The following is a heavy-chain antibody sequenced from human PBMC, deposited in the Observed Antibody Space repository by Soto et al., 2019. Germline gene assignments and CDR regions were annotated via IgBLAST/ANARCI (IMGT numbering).Heavy chain of an antibody. CDR2: IYYSGST. J-gene: IGHJ4*02. Sequence: QLQLQESGPGLVKPSETLSLTCTVSGGSISSSSYYWGWIRQPPGKGLEWIGSIYYSGSTYYNPSLKSRVTISVDTSKNQFYLKLSSVTAADTAVYYCARALCYDYIWGSYHYYFDYWGQGTLVAVSS. V-gene: IGHV4-39*01. CDR1: GGSISSSSYY. CDR3: ARALCYDYIWGSYHYYFDY. D-gene: IGHD3-16*02.